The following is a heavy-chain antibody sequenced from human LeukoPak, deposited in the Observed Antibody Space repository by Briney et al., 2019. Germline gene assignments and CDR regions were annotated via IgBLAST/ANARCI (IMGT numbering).Heavy chain of an antibody. Sequence: PGGSLRLSCAASGFTFSSYAMSWVRQAPGKGLEWVSAISGSGGSTYYADSVKGRFTISRDNSKNTLYLQMNSLRAEDTAVYYCGKGRAAAGTRSYWGQGTLVTVSS. V-gene: IGHV3-23*01. CDR1: GFTFSSYA. CDR2: ISGSGGST. CDR3: GKGRAAAGTRSY. J-gene: IGHJ4*02. D-gene: IGHD6-13*01.